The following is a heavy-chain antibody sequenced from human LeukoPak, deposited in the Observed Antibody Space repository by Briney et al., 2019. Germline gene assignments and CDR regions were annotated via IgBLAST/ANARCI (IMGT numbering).Heavy chain of an antibody. CDR3: ARHGSDFDY. CDR2: IYYSGST. J-gene: IGHJ4*02. CDR1: GGSISSSIYY. D-gene: IGHD2-2*03. Sequence: SETLSLTCTVSGGSISSSIYYWGWIRQPPGKGLEWIGSIYYSGSTYYNPSLKSRVTISVDTSKNQFSLKLSSVTAADTAVYYCARHGSDFDYWGQGTLVTVSS. V-gene: IGHV4-39*01.